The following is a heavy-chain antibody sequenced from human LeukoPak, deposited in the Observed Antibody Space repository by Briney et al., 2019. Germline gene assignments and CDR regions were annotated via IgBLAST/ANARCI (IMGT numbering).Heavy chain of an antibody. CDR2: INPSGGST. D-gene: IGHD3-10*01. V-gene: IGHV1-46*01. CDR1: GYTFTNYY. CDR3: ARAGGLAWFGESVRGGMDV. Sequence: GASVKVSCKASGYTFTNYYIKWVRQAPGQGLEWMGMINPSGGSTSYSQKFQGRVTMTRDTSTSTAYMELSSLRSEDTAVFYCARAGGLAWFGESVRGGMDVWGQGTTVTVSS. J-gene: IGHJ6*02.